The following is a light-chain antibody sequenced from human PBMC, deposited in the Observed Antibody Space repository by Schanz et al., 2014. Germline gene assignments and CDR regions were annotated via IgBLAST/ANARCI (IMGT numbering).Light chain of an antibody. CDR2: DVN. V-gene: IGLV2-14*03. CDR1: SSDVGNYNY. CDR3: SSYTTSSTLWV. Sequence: QSALTQPASVSGSPGQSITISCTGTSSDVGNYNYVSWYRHHPGKAPKLMIYDVNNRPSGVSDRFSGSKSGNTASLTISGLQAEDEADYYCSSYTTSSTLWVFGGGTKLTVL. J-gene: IGLJ3*02.